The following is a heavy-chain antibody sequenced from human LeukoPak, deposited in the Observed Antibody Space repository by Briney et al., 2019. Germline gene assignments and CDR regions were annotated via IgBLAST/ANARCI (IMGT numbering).Heavy chain of an antibody. Sequence: PSETLSLTCTVSGGSISSYYWSWIRQPPGKGLEWIGYIYTSGSTNYNPSLKSRVTISVDTSKNQFSLKLSSVTAADTAVYYCAREGGPGSGYNYWGQGTLVTVSS. CDR1: GGSISSYY. D-gene: IGHD3-3*01. J-gene: IGHJ4*02. CDR3: AREGGPGSGYNY. CDR2: IYTSGST. V-gene: IGHV4-4*09.